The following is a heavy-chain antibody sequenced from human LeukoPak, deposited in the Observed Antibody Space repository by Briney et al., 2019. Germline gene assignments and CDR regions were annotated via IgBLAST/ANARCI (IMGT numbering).Heavy chain of an antibody. CDR3: ARHLYSSGWYYFDY. J-gene: IGHJ4*02. Sequence: GESLKISCKGSGYSFTSYWITWVRQMPRKGLEWMGRIDPSDSLTDYSPAFQGHVTISADKSISTAYLQWSSLKASDTAMYYCARHLYSSGWYYFDYWGQGTLVTVSS. CDR2: IDPSDSLT. V-gene: IGHV5-10-1*01. CDR1: GYSFTSYW. D-gene: IGHD6-19*01.